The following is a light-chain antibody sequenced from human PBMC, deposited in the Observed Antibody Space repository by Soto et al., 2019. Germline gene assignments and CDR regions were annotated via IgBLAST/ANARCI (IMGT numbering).Light chain of an antibody. V-gene: IGKV3-20*01. CDR2: VAS. CDR3: QQYGSSPYT. J-gene: IGKJ2*01. CDR1: QSVGSNY. Sequence: EIVLTQSPATLSLSPGERAALSCRASQSVGSNYLAWYQQKPGQAPRLLMYVASRRATGIPDRFSGSGSGTDFTLTINRLEPEDFAVYYCQQYGSSPYTFGQGTKLEIK.